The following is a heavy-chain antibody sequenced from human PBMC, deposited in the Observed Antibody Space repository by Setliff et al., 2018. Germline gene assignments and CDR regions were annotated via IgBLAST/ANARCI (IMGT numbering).Heavy chain of an antibody. D-gene: IGHD6-19*01. CDR3: VRTDYSDGRYSMDV. Sequence: SETLSLTCAVSGDSISSGNWWSWVRQPPEKGLEWIGEINXXXXXXXXXXXXXRVTXSXDKSTNQFSLKLNSVTAADTAVYYCVRTDYSDGRYSMDVWGKGTTVTVSS. V-gene: IGHV4-4*02. CDR2: INXXXXX. CDR1: GDSISSGNW. J-gene: IGHJ6*03.